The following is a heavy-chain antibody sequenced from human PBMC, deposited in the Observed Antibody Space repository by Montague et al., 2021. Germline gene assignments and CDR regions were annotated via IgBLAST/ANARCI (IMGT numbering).Heavy chain of an antibody. CDR3: AHRSNTNLIDY. CDR1: GFSLSTNGVG. Sequence: PALVNPTQTLTLTCTFSGFSLSTNGVGVSWFRQPPGKALDWLALIYWDDDKRYSPSLKNRLTVTKDTSKNQVVLTVTNMDPVDTATYYCAHRSNTNLIDYWGQGTLVTVSS. V-gene: IGHV2-5*02. CDR2: IYWDDDK. D-gene: IGHD2-2*01. J-gene: IGHJ4*02.